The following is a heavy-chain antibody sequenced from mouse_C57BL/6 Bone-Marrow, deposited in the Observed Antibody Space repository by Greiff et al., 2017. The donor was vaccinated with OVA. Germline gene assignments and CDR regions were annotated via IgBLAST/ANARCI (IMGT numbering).Heavy chain of an antibody. D-gene: IGHD1-1*01. J-gene: IGHJ1*03. CDR2: IHPNSGST. Sequence: VQLQQPGAELVKPGASVKLSCKASGYTFTSYWMHWVKQRPGQGLEWIGMIHPNSGSTNYNEKFKSKATLTVDKSSSTAYMQLSSLTSEDSAVYYCARREYYGRVPWYFDVWGTGTTVTVSS. V-gene: IGHV1-64*01. CDR1: GYTFTSYW. CDR3: ARREYYGRVPWYFDV.